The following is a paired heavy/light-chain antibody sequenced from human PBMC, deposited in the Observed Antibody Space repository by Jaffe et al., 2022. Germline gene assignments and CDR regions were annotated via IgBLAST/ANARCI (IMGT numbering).Heavy chain of an antibody. Sequence: QVQLVESGGGVVQPGGSLRLSCIASGFSLSDSVMHWVRQPPGKGLEWVASLWHDGSYQFYVDSVRGRFFNSRDNVKNTLSLHMNNLRSDDTAVYYCAREGRLHGHWFDSWGQGTLVTVSS. CDR2: LWHDGSYQ. CDR3: AREGRLHGHWFDS. J-gene: IGHJ5*01. V-gene: IGHV3-30*02. D-gene: IGHD3-10*01. CDR1: GFSLSDSV.
Light chain of an antibody. CDR2: END. CDR3: GTWDGSLNVHV. V-gene: IGLV1-51*02. CDR1: SSNIGNNY. J-gene: IGLJ1*01. Sequence: QSVLTQPPSVSAAPGQEVTISCSGSSSNIGNNYLAWYQHLPGTAPKLLIYENDKRPSGVPDRFSGSKSGTSATLGITGLQTGDEADYFCGTWDGSLNVHVFGTGTKVTVL.